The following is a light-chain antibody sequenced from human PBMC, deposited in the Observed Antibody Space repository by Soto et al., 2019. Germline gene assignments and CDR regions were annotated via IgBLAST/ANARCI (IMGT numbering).Light chain of an antibody. Sequence: ETVMTQSPATLSVSPGERATLSCRASQSVSTNLAWYQQKPGQAPRLLIYGTSTRATGIPARFSGSGSGTDFTLTISSLQPEDFAVYYCQQDYNLPWTFGHGTKVDIK. CDR2: GTS. V-gene: IGKV3-15*01. J-gene: IGKJ1*01. CDR3: QQDYNLPWT. CDR1: QSVSTN.